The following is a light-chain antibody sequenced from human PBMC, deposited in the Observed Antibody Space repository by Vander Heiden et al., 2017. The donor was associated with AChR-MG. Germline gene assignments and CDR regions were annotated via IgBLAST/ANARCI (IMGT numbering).Light chain of an antibody. J-gene: IGKJ1*01. CDR3: QQSDSTPWT. CDR2: AAS. Sequence: DIQMTQSPSSLSASVGDSVTITCRASQSISSYLNWYQQKPGKAPKLLIYAASSLQSGVPSRFSGSGSGTDFTLTISRLQPEDFATYYCQQSDSTPWTFGQGTKVEIK. V-gene: IGKV1-39*01. CDR1: QSISSY.